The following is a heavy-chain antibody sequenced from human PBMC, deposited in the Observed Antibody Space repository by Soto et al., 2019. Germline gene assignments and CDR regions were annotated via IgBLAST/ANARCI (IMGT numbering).Heavy chain of an antibody. Sequence: GGSLRLSCAASGFTFSIYAMSWVRQAPGKGLEWVSAISGSGGSTYYADSVKGRFTISRDNSKNTLYLQMNSLRAEDTAVYYCAKDPLPYCSGGSCYFLVFDYWGQGTLVTVSS. CDR2: ISGSGGST. J-gene: IGHJ4*02. V-gene: IGHV3-23*01. CDR1: GFTFSIYA. CDR3: AKDPLPYCSGGSCYFLVFDY. D-gene: IGHD2-15*01.